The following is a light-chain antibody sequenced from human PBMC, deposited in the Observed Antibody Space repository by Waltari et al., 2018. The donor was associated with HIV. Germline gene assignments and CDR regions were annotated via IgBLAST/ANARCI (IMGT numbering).Light chain of an antibody. V-gene: IGKV1D-12*01. Sequence: DIQMTQSQSSVSASVGDRVTITCRTSQPIRSWLAWYQQKPGKAPELLIYAASSVQSWVPSRFSGSGSGTDFTLTISSLQPEDCATYYCQQTDSFPYTFGQGTKLRIK. CDR2: AAS. CDR3: QQTDSFPYT. CDR1: QPIRSW. J-gene: IGKJ2*01.